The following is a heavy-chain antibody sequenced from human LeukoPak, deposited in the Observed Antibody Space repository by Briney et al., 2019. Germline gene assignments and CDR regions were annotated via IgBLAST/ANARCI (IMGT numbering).Heavy chain of an antibody. CDR3: ARDRCEGYCTSFDS. D-gene: IGHD2-8*01. V-gene: IGHV4-4*07. J-gene: IGHJ5*01. CDR2: IHSSGST. CDR1: GGSISDYY. Sequence: SETLSLTCTVSGGSISDYYWSWIRQPAGKELECIGRIHSSGSTNYNPSLKSRVTISVDKSKNQFSLRLSSVIAADTAVYFCARDRCEGYCTSFDSWGQGTLVTVSS.